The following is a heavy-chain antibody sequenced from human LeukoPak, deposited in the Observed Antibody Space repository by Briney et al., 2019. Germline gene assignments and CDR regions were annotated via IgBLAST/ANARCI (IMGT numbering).Heavy chain of an antibody. CDR3: ARDSYQDYYGRFDP. CDR1: GFSFSNHG. D-gene: IGHD3-10*01. V-gene: IGHV3-33*01. CDR2: IWDDGNNK. J-gene: IGHJ5*02. Sequence: AGGSLRLSCAASGFSFSNHGMHWVRQAPGKRLEWVAVIWDDGNNKRYANSVNGRFTISRDNSENTLYLQMNGLTAEDTAMYYCARDSYQDYYGRFDPWGQGNLVTVSS.